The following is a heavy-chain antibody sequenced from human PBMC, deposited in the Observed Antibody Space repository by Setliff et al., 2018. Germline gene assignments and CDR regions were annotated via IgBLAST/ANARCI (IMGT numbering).Heavy chain of an antibody. D-gene: IGHD6-19*01. CDR3: AREQWLDPPGYYYMDV. CDR1: GGSISSYY. J-gene: IGHJ6*03. Sequence: PSETLSLTCTGSGGSISSYYWSWIRQPAGKGLEWIGHIYIGGSANYNPSLKSRVTMSIDTSKNQFSLKLNSATAADMAVYYCAREQWLDPPGYYYMDVWAKGTTVTVSS. CDR2: IYIGGSA. V-gene: IGHV4-4*07.